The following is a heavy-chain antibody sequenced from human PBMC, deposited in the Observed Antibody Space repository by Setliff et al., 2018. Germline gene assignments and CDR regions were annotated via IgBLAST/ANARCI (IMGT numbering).Heavy chain of an antibody. CDR1: EFTFGTYG. J-gene: IGHJ4*02. CDR2: IWYDGSNK. Sequence: GGSLRLSCAASEFTFGTYGMHWVRQAPGKGLEWVAYIWYDGSNKYHADSVKGRFTVSRDNSKNTLYLQMNSLRAEDTAVYYCAKDPGDSSGSFEYWGQGTPVTVSS. V-gene: IGHV3-33*03. CDR3: AKDPGDSSGSFEY. D-gene: IGHD3-22*01.